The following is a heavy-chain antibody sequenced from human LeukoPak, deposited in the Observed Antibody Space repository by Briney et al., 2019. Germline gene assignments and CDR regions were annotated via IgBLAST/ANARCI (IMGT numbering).Heavy chain of an antibody. CDR1: GFTFSNYA. J-gene: IGHJ4*02. Sequence: PGGSLRLSCAASGFTFSNYAVSWVRQAPGKGLEWVSAISGGGGSTYYADSVKGRFTISRDNSKNTLYLQMNSLGAEDTAVYYCAKCNVYDSSGYSLFDYWGQGTLVTVSS. CDR3: AKCNVYDSSGYSLFDY. V-gene: IGHV3-23*01. D-gene: IGHD3-22*01. CDR2: ISGGGGST.